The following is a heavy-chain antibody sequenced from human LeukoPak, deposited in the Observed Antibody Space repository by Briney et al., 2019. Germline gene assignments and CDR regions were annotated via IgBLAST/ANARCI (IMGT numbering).Heavy chain of an antibody. J-gene: IGHJ2*01. D-gene: IGHD6-13*01. CDR3: AKAIAAPVWYFDL. Sequence: GGSLRLSCAASRFTFSSYAMSWVRQAPGKGLEWVSTISGRGDSTYHADSVKGRLTISRDNSRNTLYLQMNTLRAEDTAVYYCAKAIAAPVWYFDLWGCGTLVTVSS. CDR2: ISGRGDST. CDR1: RFTFSSYA. V-gene: IGHV3-23*01.